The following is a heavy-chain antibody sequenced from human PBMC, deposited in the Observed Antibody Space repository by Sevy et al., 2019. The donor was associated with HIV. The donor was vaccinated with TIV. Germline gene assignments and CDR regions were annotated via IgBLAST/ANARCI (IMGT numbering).Heavy chain of an antibody. CDR2: ISTESTYI. CDR1: GFTFRSYS. J-gene: IGHJ6*02. D-gene: IGHD2-8*01. CDR3: ERINCTNGVCFQGYYYYAMDV. V-gene: IGHV3-21*01. Sequence: GGSLRLSCAASGFTFRSYSMNWVRQAPGKGLEWISSISTESTYIYYADSLKGRFTISRDNAKNSLFLQMNSLRAEDTDVYYCERINCTNGVCFQGYYYYAMDVWGQGTTVTVSS.